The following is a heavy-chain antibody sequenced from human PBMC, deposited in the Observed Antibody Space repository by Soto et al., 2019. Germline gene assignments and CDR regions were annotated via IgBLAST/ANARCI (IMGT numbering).Heavy chain of an antibody. J-gene: IGHJ4*02. D-gene: IGHD3-10*01. CDR3: AKGSPYGSGSYYTPNDY. CDR2: ISGSGGST. V-gene: IGHV3-23*01. CDR1: GFTFSSYA. Sequence: VGSLRLSCAASGFTFSSYAMSWVRQAPGKGLEWVSAISGSGGSTYYADSVKGRFTISRDNSKNTLYLQMNSLRAEDTAVYYCAKGSPYGSGSYYTPNDYWGQGTLVTVSS.